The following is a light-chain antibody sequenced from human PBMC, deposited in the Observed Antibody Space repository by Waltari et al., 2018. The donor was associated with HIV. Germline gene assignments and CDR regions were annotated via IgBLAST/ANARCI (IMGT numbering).Light chain of an antibody. CDR1: NRDLGPYTY. CDR3: SSYTATKILV. J-gene: IGLJ2*01. CDR2: EVN. V-gene: IGLV2-14*03. Sequence: QSALTQPASVSGSPGPSIPISCTGTNRDLGPYTYVSWYQQQSGKAPRLLISEVNNRPSGVSNRFSGSKAGNTASLSISGLQAEDEGKYYCSSYTATKILVFGGGTDVTVL.